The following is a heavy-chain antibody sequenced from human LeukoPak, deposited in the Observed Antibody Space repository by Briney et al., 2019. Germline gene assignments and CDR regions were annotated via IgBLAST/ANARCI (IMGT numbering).Heavy chain of an antibody. J-gene: IGHJ4*02. D-gene: IGHD2-15*01. CDR1: GFTFSSYS. CDR2: ISSSRSYI. V-gene: IGHV3-21*01. Sequence: GGSLRLSCAASGFTFSSYSMNWVRQAPGKGLEWVSSISSSRSYIYYADSVKGRFTISRDNAKNSLYLQMNSLRAEDTAVYYCARDRWFDYWGQGTLVTVSS. CDR3: ARDRWFDY.